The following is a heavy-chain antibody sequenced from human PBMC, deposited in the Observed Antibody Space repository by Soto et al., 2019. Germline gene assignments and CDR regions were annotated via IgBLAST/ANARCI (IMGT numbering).Heavy chain of an antibody. CDR2: ISYDGSNK. J-gene: IGHJ6*02. Sequence: PGGPLRLSCAASGFTFSSYAVHWVRQAPGKGLEWVAVISYDGSNKYYADSVKGRFTISRDNSKNTLYLQMNSLRAEDTAVYYCARGRRVDTAMVGGYYYYYGMDVWGQGTMVTVSS. D-gene: IGHD5-18*01. V-gene: IGHV3-30-3*01. CDR1: GFTFSSYA. CDR3: ARGRRVDTAMVGGYYYYYGMDV.